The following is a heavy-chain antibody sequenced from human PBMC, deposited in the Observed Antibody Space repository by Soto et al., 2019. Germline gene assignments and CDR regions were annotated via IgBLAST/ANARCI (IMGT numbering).Heavy chain of an antibody. V-gene: IGHV1-2*02. CDR1: GYTFTGYY. CDR2: INPNSGGT. D-gene: IGHD1-26*01. J-gene: IGHJ6*02. CDR3: ARGGWSYSGSYYYGMDV. Sequence: ASVKVSCKASGYTFTGYYMHWVRQAPGQGREGMGWINPNSGGTNYAQKFQGRVTITADESTSTAYMELSSLRSEDMAVYYCARGGWSYSGSYYYGMDVLGQGTTVTVSS.